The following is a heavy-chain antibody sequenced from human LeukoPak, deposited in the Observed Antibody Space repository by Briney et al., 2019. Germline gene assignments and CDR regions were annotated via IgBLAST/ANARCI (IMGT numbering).Heavy chain of an antibody. Sequence: GGSLRLSCAASGFTVSSNYMSWVRQAPGKGLEWVSVIYSGGSTYYADSVKGRFTISRDNSKNTLYLQMNSLRAEDTAVYYCASPGTYYYDSSGYLRRGDDAFDIWGQGTMVTVSS. CDR3: ASPGTYYYDSSGYLRRGDDAFDI. CDR1: GFTVSSNY. CDR2: IYSGGST. J-gene: IGHJ3*02. V-gene: IGHV3-66*02. D-gene: IGHD3-22*01.